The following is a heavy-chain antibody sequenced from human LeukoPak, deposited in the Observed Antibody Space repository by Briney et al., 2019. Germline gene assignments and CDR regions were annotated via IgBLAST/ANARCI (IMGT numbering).Heavy chain of an antibody. D-gene: IGHD3-10*01. V-gene: IGHV3-23*01. J-gene: IGHJ4*02. CDR3: AKDRFPSGSYYFDN. Sequence: GGSLRLSCAASGFTFSSYAMSWVRQAPGKGLEWVSAIGGGGGDTYYADSVKGRFTISRDNSKHTLYLQMSSLRADDTAVYCCAKDRFPSGSYYFDNWGQGTLVTVSS. CDR1: GFTFSSYA. CDR2: IGGGGGDT.